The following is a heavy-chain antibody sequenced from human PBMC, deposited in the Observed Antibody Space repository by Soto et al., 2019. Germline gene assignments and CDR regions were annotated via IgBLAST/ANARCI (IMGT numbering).Heavy chain of an antibody. V-gene: IGHV1-18*01. CDR2: ISAYNGNT. D-gene: IGHD6-19*01. CDR3: AREVTSIAVAGNWFDP. CDR1: GYTFTSYG. Sequence: ASVKVSCKASGYTFTSYGISWVRQAPGQGLEWMGWISAYNGNTNYAQKLQSRVTMTTDTSTSTAYMELRSLRSDDTAVYYCAREVTSIAVAGNWFDPWGQGTLVTVSS. J-gene: IGHJ5*02.